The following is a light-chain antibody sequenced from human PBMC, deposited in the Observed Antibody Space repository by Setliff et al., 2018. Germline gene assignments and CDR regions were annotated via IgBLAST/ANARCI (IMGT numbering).Light chain of an antibody. CDR2: EVS. J-gene: IGLJ2*01. V-gene: IGLV2-14*01. CDR1: SSDVGGYKY. CDR3: SSYTSSTTLI. Sequence: QSVLTQPPSASGSPGQSVTISCTGSSSDVGGYKYVSWYQQHPGKAPKLMIYEVSNRPSGVSDRFSGSKSGNTASLTISGLQAEDEADYYCSSYTSSTTLIFGGGTKVTVL.